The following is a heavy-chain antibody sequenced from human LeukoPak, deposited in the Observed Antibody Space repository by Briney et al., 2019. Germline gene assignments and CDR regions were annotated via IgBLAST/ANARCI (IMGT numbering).Heavy chain of an antibody. D-gene: IGHD3-10*01. V-gene: IGHV3-7*01. Sequence: PGGSLRLSCAASGFTFSSYAMTWVRQAPGKGLEWVANIKQDGSEKYYVDSVKGRFTISRDNAKNSLYLQMNSLRVEDTAVYYCARVPNYYGSGSSPYWGQGTLVTVSS. J-gene: IGHJ4*02. CDR1: GFTFSSYA. CDR3: ARVPNYYGSGSSPY. CDR2: IKQDGSEK.